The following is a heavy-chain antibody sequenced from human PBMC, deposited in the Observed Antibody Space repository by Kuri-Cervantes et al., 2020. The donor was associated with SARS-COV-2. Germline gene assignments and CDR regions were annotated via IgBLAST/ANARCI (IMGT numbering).Heavy chain of an antibody. D-gene: IGHD5-24*01. Sequence: ASVKVSCKASCYTFTSYGISWVRQAPGQGLEWMGIINHSGGSTSYAQKFQGRVTMTRDTSTSTVYMELSSLRSEDTAVYYCARDRRDGYNLVDYWGQGTLVTVSS. CDR3: ARDRRDGYNLVDY. V-gene: IGHV1-46*03. CDR1: CYTFTSYG. J-gene: IGHJ4*02. CDR2: INHSGGST.